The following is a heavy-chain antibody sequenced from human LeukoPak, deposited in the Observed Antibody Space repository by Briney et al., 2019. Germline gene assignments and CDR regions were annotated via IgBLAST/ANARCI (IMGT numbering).Heavy chain of an antibody. CDR1: GFTFSTYW. Sequence: QPGGSLRLSCVASGFTFSTYWMTWVRQAPGKGLQWISVISGSGRTIEYEDSVKGRFTISRDNSKNTVSLQMNNLRVEDTAIYYCAKNVMVKRYIDYWGQGTPVTVSS. D-gene: IGHD5-18*01. CDR2: ISGSGRTI. V-gene: IGHV3-23*01. J-gene: IGHJ4*02. CDR3: AKNVMVKRYIDY.